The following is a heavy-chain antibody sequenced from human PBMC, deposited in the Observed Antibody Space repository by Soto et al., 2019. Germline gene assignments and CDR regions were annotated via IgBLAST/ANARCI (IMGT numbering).Heavy chain of an antibody. CDR1: GYTFTSYD. CDR3: AIPSYGDAELYYYYYMDV. Sequence: QVQLVQSGAEVKKPGASVKVSCKASGYTFTSYDINWVRQATGQGLEWMGWMNPNSGNTGYAQKFQGRVTMTRNTSISTAYMELSSLRSEDTAVYYCAIPSYGDAELYYYYYMDVWGKGTTVTVSS. D-gene: IGHD4-17*01. V-gene: IGHV1-8*01. J-gene: IGHJ6*03. CDR2: MNPNSGNT.